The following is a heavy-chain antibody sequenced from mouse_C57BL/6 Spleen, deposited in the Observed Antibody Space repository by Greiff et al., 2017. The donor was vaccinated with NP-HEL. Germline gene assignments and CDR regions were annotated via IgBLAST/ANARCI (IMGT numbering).Heavy chain of an antibody. J-gene: IGHJ2*01. D-gene: IGHD4-1*01. Sequence: QVQLQQSGAELVRPGASVKLSCKASGYTFTDYYINWVKQRPGQGLEWIARIYPGSGNTYYNEKFKGKATLTAEKSSSTAYMQLSSLTSEDSAVYFCARLGAGTLAFDYWGQGTTLTVSS. V-gene: IGHV1-76*01. CDR3: ARLGAGTLAFDY. CDR1: GYTFTDYY. CDR2: IYPGSGNT.